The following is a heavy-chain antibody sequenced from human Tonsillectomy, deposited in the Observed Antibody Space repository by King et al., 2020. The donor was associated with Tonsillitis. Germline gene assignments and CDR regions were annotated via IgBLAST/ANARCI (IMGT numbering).Heavy chain of an antibody. Sequence: VQLVESGAEVKKPGASVKVSCKASGYTFTKYSMHWVRQAPGQGLEWMGVINPSDGSTNYTQKFQGRVTMTRDTSTSTVYLLMSSLRSEDTAVYYCATQGRWTWGLTMVRNWRIPHYLDYWGQGSLVTVSS. CDR1: GYTFTKYS. CDR2: INPSDGST. V-gene: IGHV1-46*03. CDR3: ATQGRWTWGLTMVRNWRIPHYLDY. J-gene: IGHJ4*02. D-gene: IGHD3-10*01.